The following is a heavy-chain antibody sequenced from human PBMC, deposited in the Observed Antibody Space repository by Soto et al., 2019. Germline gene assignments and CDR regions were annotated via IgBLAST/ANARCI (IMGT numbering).Heavy chain of an antibody. CDR3: ARTPNPRYNWNDY. CDR2: ISYDGSNK. J-gene: IGHJ4*02. D-gene: IGHD1-20*01. CDR1: GFTFSSYA. V-gene: IGHV3-30-3*01. Sequence: GGSLRLSCAASGFTFSSYAMHWVRQAPGKGLEWVAVISYDGSNKYYADSVKGRFTISRDNSKNTLYLQMNSLRAEDTAVYYCARTPNPRYNWNDYWGQGTLVTVSS.